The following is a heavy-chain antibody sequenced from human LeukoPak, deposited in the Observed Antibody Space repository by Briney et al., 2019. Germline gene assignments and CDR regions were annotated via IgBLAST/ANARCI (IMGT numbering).Heavy chain of an antibody. CDR3: ASGFGYYFDY. J-gene: IGHJ4*02. V-gene: IGHV4-59*01. D-gene: IGHD3-10*01. Sequence: SETLSLTCTVSGGSISGYYWSWIRQPPGKGPEWIGYIYYSGSTNYNPSLKSRVTISVDTSKSQFSLKLNSVTAADTAVYYCASGFGYYFDYWGQGTLVTVSS. CDR2: IYYSGST. CDR1: GGSISGYY.